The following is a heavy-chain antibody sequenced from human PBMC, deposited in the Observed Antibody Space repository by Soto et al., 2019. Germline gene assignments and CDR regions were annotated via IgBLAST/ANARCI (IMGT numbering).Heavy chain of an antibody. D-gene: IGHD6-13*01. Sequence: SETLSLTCTVSGDSIGSGGFYWSWIRQRPGKGLEWVAYIYNSGTTYYNPSLKSRVSISVDRSKNQFSLKLSSVTAADTAVYYGARGQGAAAGHSDFDYWGQGALVTVSS. CDR1: GDSIGSGGFY. V-gene: IGHV4-30-2*01. CDR3: ARGQGAAAGHSDFDY. J-gene: IGHJ4*02. CDR2: IYNSGTT.